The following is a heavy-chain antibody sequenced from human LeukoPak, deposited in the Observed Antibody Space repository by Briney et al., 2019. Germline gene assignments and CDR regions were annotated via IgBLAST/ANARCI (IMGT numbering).Heavy chain of an antibody. D-gene: IGHD6-13*01. CDR1: GLTFSNYN. J-gene: IGHJ4*02. CDR3: ARVAEAAAFDY. Sequence: GGSLRLSCAASGLTFSNYNMNWVRQAPGKGLEWVSSISSNSRYTYYADSVKGRFTISRDNAKSSLYLQMNSLRADDTAVYYCARVAEAAAFDYWGQGTLVTVSS. CDR2: ISSNSRYT. V-gene: IGHV3-21*01.